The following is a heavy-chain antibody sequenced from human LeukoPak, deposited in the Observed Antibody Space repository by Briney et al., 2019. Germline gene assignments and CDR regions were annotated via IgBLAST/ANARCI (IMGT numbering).Heavy chain of an antibody. J-gene: IGHJ4*02. CDR2: IYSGGNT. Sequence: PGGSLRLSCAASGFTFDDYGMSWVRQAPGKGLEWVSVIYSGGNTYYADSVKGRFIISRDNSKNTLYLQVNSLRAEGTAVYYCARGGYYGSGDYLDYWGQGTLVTVSS. V-gene: IGHV3-66*01. CDR1: GFTFDDYG. D-gene: IGHD3-10*01. CDR3: ARGGYYGSGDYLDY.